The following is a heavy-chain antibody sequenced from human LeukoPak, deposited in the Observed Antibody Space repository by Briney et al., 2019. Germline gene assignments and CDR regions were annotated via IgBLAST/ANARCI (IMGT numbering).Heavy chain of an antibody. V-gene: IGHV3-9*01. Sequence: GGSLRLSCAASGFTFDDYAMHWVRQAPGKGLEWVSGISWNSGSIGYADSVKGRFTISRDNAKNSLYLQMNSLRAEDTALYYCAKDTTSRGYYYDSSGYPKLYYFDYWGQGTLVTVSS. CDR1: GFTFDDYA. D-gene: IGHD3-22*01. CDR2: ISWNSGSI. J-gene: IGHJ4*02. CDR3: AKDTTSRGYYYDSSGYPKLYYFDY.